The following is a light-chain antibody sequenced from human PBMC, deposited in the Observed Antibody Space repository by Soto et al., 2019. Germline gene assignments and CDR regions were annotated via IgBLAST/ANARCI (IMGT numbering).Light chain of an antibody. CDR3: QQYDGY. Sequence: DIQMTQSPSTLAASVGDRVTITCRASQNINRWLAWYQQKPGKAPKVLIYDASSLENGVPSRFSGSGSGTEFTLTITSLQPDDFATYYCQQYDGYFGPGTKVDFK. V-gene: IGKV1-5*01. J-gene: IGKJ3*01. CDR2: DAS. CDR1: QNINRW.